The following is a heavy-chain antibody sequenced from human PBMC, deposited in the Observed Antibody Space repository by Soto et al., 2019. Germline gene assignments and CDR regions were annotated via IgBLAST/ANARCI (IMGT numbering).Heavy chain of an antibody. CDR2: ITSDTNTI. J-gene: IGHJ4*02. Sequence: PGGSLRLSCAASGFTFNPYSMNWVRQAPGKGLEWSAYITSDTNTIKYADSVKGRFTISRDNAKNSVYLQMNSLRDEDTAVYYCARSVEGHFDYWGQGTVVTVSS. D-gene: IGHD6-19*01. V-gene: IGHV3-48*02. CDR1: GFTFNPYS. CDR3: ARSVEGHFDY.